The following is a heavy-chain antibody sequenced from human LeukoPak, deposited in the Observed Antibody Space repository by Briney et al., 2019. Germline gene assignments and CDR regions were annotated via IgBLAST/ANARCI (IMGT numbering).Heavy chain of an antibody. CDR3: ARPPATMVYPMGGY. CDR2: INPNTGDT. Sequence: ASVKVSCKASGYTFTGYYMHWVRQAPGQGLEWMGWINPNTGDTNYAQKFQGRVAMTGDSSISTAYMELSRLRSDDTAVYYCARPPATMVYPMGGYWGQGTLVTASS. J-gene: IGHJ4*02. CDR1: GYTFTGYY. D-gene: IGHD2-8*01. V-gene: IGHV1-2*02.